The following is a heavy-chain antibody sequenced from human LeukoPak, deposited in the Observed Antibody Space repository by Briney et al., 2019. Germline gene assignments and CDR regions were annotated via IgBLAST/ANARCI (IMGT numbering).Heavy chain of an antibody. CDR3: ARLLGDGYILYYFDY. J-gene: IGHJ4*02. D-gene: IGHD5-24*01. Sequence: GGSLRLSCAASGFTVSSNYMSWVRQAPGEGLEWVSVIYSGGSTYYADSVKGRFAISRDNSKNTLYLQMNSLRAEDTAVYYCARLLGDGYILYYFDYWGQGTLVTVSS. CDR1: GFTVSSNY. V-gene: IGHV3-53*01. CDR2: IYSGGST.